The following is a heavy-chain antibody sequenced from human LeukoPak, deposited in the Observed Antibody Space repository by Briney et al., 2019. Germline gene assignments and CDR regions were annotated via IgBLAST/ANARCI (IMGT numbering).Heavy chain of an antibody. D-gene: IGHD5-18*01. J-gene: IGHJ4*02. CDR3: ARVEYSYGCVDY. Sequence: ASVKVSCKASGYTFTGYYMHWVRQAPGQGLERMGWINPNSGGTNYAQKFQGRVTMTRDTSISTAYMELSRLRSDDTAVYYCARVEYSYGCVDYWGQGTLVTVSS. CDR2: INPNSGGT. V-gene: IGHV1-2*02. CDR1: GYTFTGYY.